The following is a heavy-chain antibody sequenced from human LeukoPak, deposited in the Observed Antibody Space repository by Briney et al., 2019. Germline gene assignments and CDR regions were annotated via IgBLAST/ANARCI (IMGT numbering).Heavy chain of an antibody. V-gene: IGHV4-31*03. Sequence: SETLSLTCTVSGGSISSGGYSWSWIRQHPGQGLEWIGYIYYSGSTYYNPSLKSRVTISVDTSKNQFSLKLSSVTAADTAVYYCARATKDFWSGSRFDYWGQGTLVTVSS. CDR3: ARATKDFWSGSRFDY. D-gene: IGHD3-3*01. CDR1: GGSISSGGYS. J-gene: IGHJ4*02. CDR2: IYYSGST.